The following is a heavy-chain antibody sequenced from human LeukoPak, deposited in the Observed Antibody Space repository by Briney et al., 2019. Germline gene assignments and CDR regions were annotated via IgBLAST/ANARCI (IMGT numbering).Heavy chain of an antibody. D-gene: IGHD5-18*01. Sequence: ASVKVSCKTSGYTFTSYGVSWVRQAPGQGLEWMAWINTYNVNINYAQKFQGRVTLTTDASTSTAYMGLRSLRSDDTAVYYCARDSRRGYSYGYDYWGQGTLVTVSS. CDR2: INTYNVNI. V-gene: IGHV1-18*01. J-gene: IGHJ4*02. CDR1: GYTFTSYG. CDR3: ARDSRRGYSYGYDY.